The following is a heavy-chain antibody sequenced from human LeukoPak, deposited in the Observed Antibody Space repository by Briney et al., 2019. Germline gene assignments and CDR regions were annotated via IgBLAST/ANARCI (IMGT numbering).Heavy chain of an antibody. CDR3: ARGREELVVPAYYFDY. CDR2: INHSGST. Sequence: EPSETLSLTCAAYGGSFSGYYWSWIRQPPGKGLEWIGEINHSGSTNYNPSLKSRVTISVDTSKNQFSLKLSSVTAADTAVYYCARGREELVVPAYYFDYWGQGTLVTVSS. CDR1: GGSFSGYY. J-gene: IGHJ4*02. V-gene: IGHV4-34*01. D-gene: IGHD2-2*01.